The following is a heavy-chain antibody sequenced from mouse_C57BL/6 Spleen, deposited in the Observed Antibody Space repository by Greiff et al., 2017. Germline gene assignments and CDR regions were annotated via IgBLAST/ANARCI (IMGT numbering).Heavy chain of an antibody. CDR1: GYTFTDHT. J-gene: IGHJ4*01. D-gene: IGHD1-1*01. V-gene: IGHV1-78*01. CDR2: IYPRDGST. Sequence: VQLMESDAELVKPGASVKISCKVSGYTFTDHTIHWMKQRPEQGLEWIGYIYPRDGSTKYNEKFKGKATLTADKSSSTAYMQLNSLTSEDSAVYFCAREGNLLLRFYAMDYWGQGTSVTVSS. CDR3: AREGNLLLRFYAMDY.